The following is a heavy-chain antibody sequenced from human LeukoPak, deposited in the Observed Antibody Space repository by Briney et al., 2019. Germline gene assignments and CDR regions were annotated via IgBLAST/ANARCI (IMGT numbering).Heavy chain of an antibody. V-gene: IGHV3-23*01. CDR2: ISGSGGIT. CDR3: AKDAHLYDTLTGYNWFDP. D-gene: IGHD3-9*01. CDR1: GFTFSSYA. Sequence: GGSLRLSCAASGFTFSSYAMSWVRQAPGKGLEWVSAISGSGGITYYADPVKGRFTISRDNSKNTLYLQMDSLRAEDTAVYYCAKDAHLYDTLTGYNWFDPWGQGTLVTVSS. J-gene: IGHJ5*02.